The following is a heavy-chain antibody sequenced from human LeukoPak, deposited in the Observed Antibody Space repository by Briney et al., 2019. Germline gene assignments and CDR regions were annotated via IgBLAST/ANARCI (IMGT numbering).Heavy chain of an antibody. CDR2: INHSGST. V-gene: IGHV4-34*01. D-gene: IGHD3-16*02. CDR3: ARGVENYDYVWGGYRYTYLDY. CDR1: GGSFSGYY. Sequence: SETLSLTCAVYGGSFSGYYWSWIRQPPGKGLEWIGEINHSGSTNYNPSLKSRVTISVDTSKNQFSLKLSSVTAADTAVYYCARGVENYDYVWGGYRYTYLDYWGQGTLVTVSS. J-gene: IGHJ4*02.